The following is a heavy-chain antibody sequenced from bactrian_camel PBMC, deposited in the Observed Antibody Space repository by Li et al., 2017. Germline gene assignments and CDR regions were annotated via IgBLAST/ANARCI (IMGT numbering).Heavy chain of an antibody. CDR3: AAGTRIIVGDYCDGITN. CDR1: KYLYDYA. J-gene: IGHJ4*01. Sequence: DVQLVESGGGSVQAGGSLQLSCKASKYLYDYAEWCMAWFRQAPEKEREGVANIDFDNSTSYAQSVKGRFTISQDNAKNIIYLQMNSLTPDDTAMYYCAAGTRIIVGDYCDGITNWGQGTQVTVS. V-gene: IGHV3S66*01. D-gene: IGHD4*01. CDR2: IDFDNST.